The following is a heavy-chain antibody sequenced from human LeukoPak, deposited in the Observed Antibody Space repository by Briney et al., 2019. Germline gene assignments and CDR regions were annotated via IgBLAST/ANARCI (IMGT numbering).Heavy chain of an antibody. V-gene: IGHV3-11*04. CDR1: GFTFSDYY. CDR2: ISSSGSTI. CDR3: AIGNDYGDYAEDFDY. J-gene: IGHJ4*02. D-gene: IGHD4-17*01. Sequence: GGSLRLSCAASGFTFSDYYMSWIRQAPGKGLEWVSYISSSGSTIYYADSVKGRFTISRDNAKNSLYLQMNSLRAEDTAVYYCAIGNDYGDYAEDFDYWGQGTLVNVSS.